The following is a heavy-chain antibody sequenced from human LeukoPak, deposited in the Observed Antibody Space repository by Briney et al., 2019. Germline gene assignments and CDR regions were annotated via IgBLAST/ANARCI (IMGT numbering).Heavy chain of an antibody. Sequence: GGSLRLSCAASGFTVSSNYMSWVRQAPGKGLEWVSVIYSGGSTYYADSVKGRFTISRDNSKNTLYLQMNSLRAEDTAVYYCAKGRGYCSSTSCNSFDYWGQGTLVTVSS. V-gene: IGHV3-53*01. CDR2: IYSGGST. CDR3: AKGRGYCSSTSCNSFDY. CDR1: GFTVSSNY. J-gene: IGHJ4*02. D-gene: IGHD2-2*01.